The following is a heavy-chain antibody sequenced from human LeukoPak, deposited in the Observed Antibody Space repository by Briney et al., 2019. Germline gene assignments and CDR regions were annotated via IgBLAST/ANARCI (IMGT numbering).Heavy chain of an antibody. CDR1: GGSFSVYY. D-gene: IGHD2-2*01. V-gene: IGHV4-34*01. J-gene: IGHJ5*02. Sequence: PSETLSLTCAVYGGSFSVYYGRGIRRPPGEGRVGIGEINHSGSTNYNPSLKSRVTISVQTSKNKFYPKLSFVTDVDTAVYYCASHPRHAIVVVPAAIGWFDPWGQGTLVTVSS. CDR2: INHSGST. CDR3: ASHPRHAIVVVPAAIGWFDP.